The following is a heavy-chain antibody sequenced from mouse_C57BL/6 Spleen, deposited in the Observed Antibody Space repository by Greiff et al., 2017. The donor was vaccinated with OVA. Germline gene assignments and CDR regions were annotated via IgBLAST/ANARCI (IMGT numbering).Heavy chain of an antibody. D-gene: IGHD2-4*01. Sequence: VQLQQSGAELVKPGASVKLSCTASGFNIKDYYMHWVKQRTEQGLEWIGRIDPEDGETKYAPKFPGKATITADTSSNTAYLQLSSLTSEDTAVYYCARGGYDYAYWGKGTTLTVAS. V-gene: IGHV14-2*01. CDR2: IDPEDGET. CDR1: GFNIKDYY. CDR3: ARGGYDYAY. J-gene: IGHJ2*01.